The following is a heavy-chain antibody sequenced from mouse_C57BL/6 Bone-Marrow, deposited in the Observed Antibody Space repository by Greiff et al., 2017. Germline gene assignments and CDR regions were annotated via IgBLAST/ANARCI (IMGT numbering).Heavy chain of an antibody. CDR2: INPNYGTT. D-gene: IGHD2-1*01. V-gene: IGHV1-39*01. CDR1: GYSFTDYN. J-gene: IGHJ4*01. Sequence: EVKLMESGPELVKPGASVKISCKASGYSFTDYNMNWVKQSNGKSLEWIGVINPNYGTTSYNQKFKGKATLTVDQSSSTAYMQLNSLTSEDSAVYYCARWGDDLLWYPYAMDYWGQGTSVTVSS. CDR3: ARWGDDLLWYPYAMDY.